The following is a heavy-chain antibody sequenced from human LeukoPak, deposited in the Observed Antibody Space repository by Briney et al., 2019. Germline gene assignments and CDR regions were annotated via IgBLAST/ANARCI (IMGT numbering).Heavy chain of an antibody. D-gene: IGHD3-22*01. Sequence: GGSLRLSCAASGFTFSGYGMSWVRQAPGKGLKWVSAISGSGGSTYYADSVKGRFTISRDNAKNSLYLQMNSLRAEDTAVYYCASLEDYYDSSGSPRPSKDGGIDYWGQGTLVTVSS. CDR2: ISGSGGST. J-gene: IGHJ4*02. V-gene: IGHV3-23*01. CDR1: GFTFSGYG. CDR3: ASLEDYYDSSGSPRPSKDGGIDY.